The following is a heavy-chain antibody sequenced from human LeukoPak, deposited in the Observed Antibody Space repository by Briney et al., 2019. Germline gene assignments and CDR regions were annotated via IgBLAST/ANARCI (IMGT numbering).Heavy chain of an antibody. CDR2: INPNSGGT. CDR1: GYTFTGYY. D-gene: IGHD5-12*01. CDR3: ARAPRYSGYQLPFDY. Sequence: GASVKVSCKASGYTFTGYYMHWVRQAPGQGLEWMGWINPNSGGTNYAQKFQGRVTMTRDTSISTAYMELSRLRSDDTAVYYCARAPRYSGYQLPFDYWGQGTLVTVSS. J-gene: IGHJ4*02. V-gene: IGHV1-2*02.